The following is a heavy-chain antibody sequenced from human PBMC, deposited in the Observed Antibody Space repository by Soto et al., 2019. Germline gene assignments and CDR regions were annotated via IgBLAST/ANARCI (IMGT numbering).Heavy chain of an antibody. CDR1: GFSLSNAGLG. V-gene: IGHV2-26*04. J-gene: IGHJ5*02. CDR3: ASTYSSSWYWFAP. D-gene: IGHD6-13*01. CDR2: IFSNDEK. Sequence: QVTVKESGPVVVKPTETLTLTCTVSGFSLSNAGLGVSWIRQPPGKALEWLAHIFSNDEKSYSTSLKSRLTITKDTSKSQVVLTMNNMDPVDTATYYCASTYSSSWYWFAPWGQGTLVTVSS.